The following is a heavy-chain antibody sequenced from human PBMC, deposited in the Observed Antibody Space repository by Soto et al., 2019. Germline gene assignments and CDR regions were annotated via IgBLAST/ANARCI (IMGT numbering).Heavy chain of an antibody. V-gene: IGHV3-30*18. Sequence: QVQLVESGGGVVQPGRSLRLSCAASGFTFSSYGMHWVRQAPGKGLEWVAVISYDGSNKYYADSVKGRFTISRDNSKNTLYMQMNSLRDEDTAVYYCAKGEVADYGSGDWGQGTLVTVSS. CDR3: AKGEVADYGSGD. J-gene: IGHJ4*02. CDR1: GFTFSSYG. CDR2: ISYDGSNK. D-gene: IGHD3-10*01.